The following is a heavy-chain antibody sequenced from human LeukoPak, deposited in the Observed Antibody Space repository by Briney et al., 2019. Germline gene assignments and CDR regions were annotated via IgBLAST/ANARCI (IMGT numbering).Heavy chain of an antibody. J-gene: IGHJ4*02. CDR3: ARGVVAAPQTFDY. Sequence: PSETLSLTCTVSGVSISSYYWSWIRQPPGKGLEWIGYIYYSGSTNYNPSLKSRVTISVDTSKNQFSLKLSSVTAADTAVYYCARGVVAAPQTFDYWGQGTLVTVSS. CDR1: GVSISSYY. CDR2: IYYSGST. V-gene: IGHV4-59*01. D-gene: IGHD2-15*01.